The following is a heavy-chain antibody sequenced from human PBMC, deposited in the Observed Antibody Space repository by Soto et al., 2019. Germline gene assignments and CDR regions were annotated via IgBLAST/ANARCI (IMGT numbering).Heavy chain of an antibody. V-gene: IGHV1-69*06. CDR1: GGTFSSYA. CDR2: IIPIFGTA. D-gene: IGHD6-19*01. J-gene: IGHJ6*02. Sequence: GASVKVSCKASGGTFSSYAISWVRQAPGQGLEWMGGIIPIFGTANYAQKFQGRVTITADKSTSTAYMELSSLRSEDTAVYYCARSIKWLGPLDYYYYGMDVWGQGTTVTVSS. CDR3: ARSIKWLGPLDYYYYGMDV.